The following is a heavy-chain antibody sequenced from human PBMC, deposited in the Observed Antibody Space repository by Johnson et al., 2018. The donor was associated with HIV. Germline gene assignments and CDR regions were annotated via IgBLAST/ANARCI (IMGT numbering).Heavy chain of an antibody. Sequence: VQLVESGGGVVRPGGSLRLSCATSGFTFDNYGMNWVRPAPGTGLEWVSGINWNGNTIGYADSVKGRFTISRDNTENALYLQMNSLRAEDTALYYCARAIAAAGSSLEDDAWGQGTMVTVSS. D-gene: IGHD6-13*01. CDR3: ARAIAAAGSSLEDDA. CDR1: GFTFDNYG. V-gene: IGHV3-20*04. CDR2: INWNGNTI. J-gene: IGHJ3*01.